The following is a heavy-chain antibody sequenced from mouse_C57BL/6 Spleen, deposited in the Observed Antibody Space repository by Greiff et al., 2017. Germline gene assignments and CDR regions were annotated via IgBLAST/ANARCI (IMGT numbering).Heavy chain of an antibody. CDR2: INPTNGGT. CDR3: ARSSPLPMDY. V-gene: IGHV1-53*01. CDR1: GYTFTSYW. J-gene: IGHJ4*01. Sequence: QVQLKQPGTELVKPGASVTLSCKASGYTFTSYWMHWVQQRPGQGLEWIGNINPTNGGTNSNQKFKSKATLTVDTSASTAYMQLSSLTSEDSAVYYCARSSPLPMDYWGQGTSVTVSS.